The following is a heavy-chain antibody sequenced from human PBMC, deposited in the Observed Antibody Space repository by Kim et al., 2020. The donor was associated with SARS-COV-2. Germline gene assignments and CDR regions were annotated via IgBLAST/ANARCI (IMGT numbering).Heavy chain of an antibody. CDR3: AKDMWGRRPEWELPTFDY. J-gene: IGHJ4*02. V-gene: IGHV3-9*01. D-gene: IGHD1-26*01. Sequence: KGRFTISRDNAKNSLYLQMNSLRAEDTALYYCAKDMWGRRPEWELPTFDYWGQGTLVTVSS.